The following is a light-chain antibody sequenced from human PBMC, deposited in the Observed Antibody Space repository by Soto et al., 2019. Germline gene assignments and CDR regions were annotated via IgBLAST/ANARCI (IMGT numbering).Light chain of an antibody. V-gene: IGKV1-27*01. CDR1: QDISSY. CDR3: QKYNSAPPFT. J-gene: IGKJ3*01. Sequence: DIQMTQSPSSLSASVGDRVTITCRASQDISSYLAWYQQKPGKTPKLLIYAASTLQSGVPSRFSGSRSGADFALTISSLQPEDVATYYCQKYNSAPPFTFGPGTKVGIK. CDR2: AAS.